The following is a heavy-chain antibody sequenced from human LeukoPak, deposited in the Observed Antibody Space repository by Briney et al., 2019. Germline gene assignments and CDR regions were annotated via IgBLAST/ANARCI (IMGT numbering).Heavy chain of an antibody. CDR1: GFTFSSYA. J-gene: IGHJ6*02. V-gene: IGHV3-23*01. Sequence: PGGSLRLSCAASGFTFSSYAMSWVRQAPGKGLEWVSAISGSGGSTYYADSVKGRFTISRDNSKNTLYLQMNSLRAEDTAVYYCAKDGVFDYYYYYGMDVWGQGTRSPSP. D-gene: IGHD4/OR15-4a*01. CDR3: AKDGVFDYYYYYGMDV. CDR2: ISGSGGST.